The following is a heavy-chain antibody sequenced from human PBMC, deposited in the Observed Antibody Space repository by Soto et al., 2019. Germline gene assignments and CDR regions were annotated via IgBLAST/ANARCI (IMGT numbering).Heavy chain of an antibody. J-gene: IGHJ4*02. Sequence: QLQLQESGPGLVKPSETLSLTCTVSGGSISSSSYYWGWIRQPPGKGLEWIGSIYYSGSTYYHPSLKSRVTISVATSKNQFSLQLSSVTAADTDLYYCARPQHGWFGELLSFDYWGQGTLVTVSS. D-gene: IGHD3-10*01. V-gene: IGHV4-39*01. CDR1: GGSISSSSYY. CDR3: ARPQHGWFGELLSFDY. CDR2: IYYSGST.